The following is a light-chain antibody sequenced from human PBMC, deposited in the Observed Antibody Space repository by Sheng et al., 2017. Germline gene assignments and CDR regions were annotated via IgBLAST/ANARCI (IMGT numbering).Light chain of an antibody. V-gene: IGKV3-11*01. CDR2: GAS. J-gene: IGKJ4*01. Sequence: EIVLTQSPGTLSVSPGERATLSCRASQNVYTYLAWYQQKPGQSPRLLIYGASNRATGIPARFSGSGSGTDFTLTVSSLEPEDFAVYFCQQRSSWPTFGGGTKVEIK. CDR1: QNVYTY. CDR3: QQRSSWPT.